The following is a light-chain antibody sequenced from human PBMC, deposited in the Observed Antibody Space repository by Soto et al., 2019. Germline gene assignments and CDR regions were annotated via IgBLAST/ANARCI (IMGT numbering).Light chain of an antibody. Sequence: QSVLTQPASVSGSPGQSVTIPCTGTNSDLGNYKYVSWYQQYPGKPPQLLIYEVTNRPLGVSNRFSGSKSGNTASLTISGLQAEDDADYYCSSYTTTITVFGGGTKLTVL. CDR1: NSDLGNYKY. J-gene: IGLJ3*02. CDR3: SSYTTTITV. CDR2: EVT. V-gene: IGLV2-14*01.